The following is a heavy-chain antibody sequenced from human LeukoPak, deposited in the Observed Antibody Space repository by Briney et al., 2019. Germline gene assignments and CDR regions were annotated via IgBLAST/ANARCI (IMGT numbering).Heavy chain of an antibody. D-gene: IGHD3-10*01. V-gene: IGHV3-30*02. Sequence: PGGSLRLSFAASGFTFTRYGLHWVRQTPGKGLEWMAFMQNDGTKQWYAESVKGRFTISRDSSKNTLYLQMNSLRAEDTAVYYCARDPHYYGSGSYYESDYWGQGTLVTVSS. J-gene: IGHJ4*02. CDR2: MQNDGTKQ. CDR1: GFTFTRYG. CDR3: ARDPHYYGSGSYYESDY.